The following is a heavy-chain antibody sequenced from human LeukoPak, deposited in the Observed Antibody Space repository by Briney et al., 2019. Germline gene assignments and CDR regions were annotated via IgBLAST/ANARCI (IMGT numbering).Heavy chain of an antibody. CDR3: TRHPRRTGNVDY. J-gene: IGHJ4*02. CDR2: VKGKDDSYAT. CDR1: GFIFCDSP. Sequence: GGSLRLSCAASGFIFCDSPIHWVRHASGKGLEWVGRVKGKDDSYATGDAASVKGRFSISRDDSKMTVYLEMNSLKIEDTAVYFCTRHPRRTGNVDYWGQGTLVTVSS. V-gene: IGHV3-73*01. D-gene: IGHD3/OR15-3a*01.